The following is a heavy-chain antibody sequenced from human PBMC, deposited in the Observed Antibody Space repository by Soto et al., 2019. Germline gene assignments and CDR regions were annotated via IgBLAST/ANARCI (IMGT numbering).Heavy chain of an antibody. CDR2: ISGSGGST. D-gene: IGHD4-4*01. V-gene: IGHV3-23*01. CDR3: AKGSTYDYSNYFDY. CDR1: GFTFSSYA. Sequence: GGSLRLSCAASGFTFSSYAMSWVRQAPGKGLEWGSAISGSGGSTYYADSVKGRFTISRDNSKNTLYLQKNSLRAEDTAVYYCAKGSTYDYSNYFDYWGQGTLVTVSS. J-gene: IGHJ4*02.